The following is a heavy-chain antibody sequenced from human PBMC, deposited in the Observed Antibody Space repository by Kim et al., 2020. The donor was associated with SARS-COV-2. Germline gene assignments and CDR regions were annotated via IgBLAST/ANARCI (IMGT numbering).Heavy chain of an antibody. CDR3: AKDLEGGNSARGLCHM. Sequence: GGSLRLSCGASGFTFTSFAMTWVRRAPGKGLEWVSTISASGGVTFYADSVKGRFTISRDNSKNSLYLQMDSLRADDTAVYYCAKDLEGGNSARGLCHMWGQGTRVTVSS. D-gene: IGHD1-1*01. V-gene: IGHV3-23*01. CDR1: GFTFTSFA. J-gene: IGHJ3*02. CDR2: ISASGGVT.